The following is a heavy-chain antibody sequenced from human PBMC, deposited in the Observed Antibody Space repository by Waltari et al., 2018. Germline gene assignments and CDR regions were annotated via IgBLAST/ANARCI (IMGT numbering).Heavy chain of an antibody. D-gene: IGHD6-13*01. CDR2: IIPIFGTA. CDR3: ARGEGIAAAGAYYYYGMDV. CDR1: GGTFSSYA. J-gene: IGHJ6*02. V-gene: IGHV1-69*13. Sequence: QVQLVQSGAEVKKPGSSVKVSCKASGGTFSSYAISWVRQAPGQGLEWMGGIIPIFGTANYAQKFQGRVTITADESTSTAYMELSSLRSEDTAVYYCARGEGIAAAGAYYYYGMDVWGQGTTVTVSS.